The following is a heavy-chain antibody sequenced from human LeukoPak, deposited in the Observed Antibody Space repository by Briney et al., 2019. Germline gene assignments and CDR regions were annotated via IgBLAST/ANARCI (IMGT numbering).Heavy chain of an antibody. V-gene: IGHV3-48*01. J-gene: IGHJ4*02. CDR2: ISHGSTRI. CDR3: TRDPGYSYAMDS. D-gene: IGHD5-18*01. Sequence: GGSLRLSRAASGFTFSTYSMTWVRQAPGKGLEWISYISHGSTRIFYADSVEGRFTVSRDHAKNALYLQMNSLRVEDTAVYYCTRDPGYSYAMDSWGQGILVTVSS. CDR1: GFTFSTYS.